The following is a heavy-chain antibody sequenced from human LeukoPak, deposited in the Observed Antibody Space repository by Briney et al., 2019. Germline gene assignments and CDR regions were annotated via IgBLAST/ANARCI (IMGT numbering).Heavy chain of an antibody. CDR2: ISGSGGST. CDR1: GFTFSSYA. J-gene: IGHJ6*04. D-gene: IGHD2-2*01. CDR3: AKDYCSSTSCYYYYYYGMDV. V-gene: IGHV3-23*01. Sequence: GGSLRLSCAASGFTFSSYAMSWVRQAPGKGLEWVSAISGSGGSTYYADSVKGRFTISRDNSKNTLYLQMNSLRAEGTAVYYCAKDYCSSTSCYYYYYYGMDVWGKGTTVTVSS.